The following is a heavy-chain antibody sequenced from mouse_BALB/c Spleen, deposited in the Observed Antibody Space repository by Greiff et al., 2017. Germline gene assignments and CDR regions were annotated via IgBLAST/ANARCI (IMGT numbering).Heavy chain of an antibody. CDR2: ISSGSSTI. V-gene: IGHV5-17*02. J-gene: IGHJ2*01. D-gene: IGHD2-3*01. Sequence: EVHLVESGGGLVQPGGSRKLSCAASGFTFSSFGMHWVRQAPEKGLEWVAYISSGSSTIYYADTVKGRFTISRDNPKNTLFLQMTSLRSEDTAMYYCARDGPDYWGQGTTLTVSS. CDR3: ARDGPDY. CDR1: GFTFSSFG.